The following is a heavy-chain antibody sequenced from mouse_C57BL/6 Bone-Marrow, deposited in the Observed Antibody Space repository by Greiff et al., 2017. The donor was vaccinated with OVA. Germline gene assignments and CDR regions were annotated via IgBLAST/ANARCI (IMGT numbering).Heavy chain of an antibody. CDR1: GFSLSTSGMG. CDR2: IYWDDDK. Sequence: QVTLKECGPGILQSSQTLSLTCSFSGFSLSTSGMGVSWIRQPSGKGLEWLAHIYWDDDKRYNPSLKSRLTISKDTSRNQVFLKITSVDTADTATYYCARREHYEGFAYWGQGTLVTVSA. CDR3: ARREHYEGFAY. V-gene: IGHV8-12*01. J-gene: IGHJ3*01. D-gene: IGHD2-4*01.